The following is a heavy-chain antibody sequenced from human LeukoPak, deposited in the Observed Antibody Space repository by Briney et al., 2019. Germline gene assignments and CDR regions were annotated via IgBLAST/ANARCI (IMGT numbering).Heavy chain of an antibody. Sequence: PGRSLRLSCAASGFTFSGYAMHWVRQAPGKGLEWVAVISYDGSNKYYADSVKGRFTISRDNSKNTLYLQMNSLRAEDTAVYYCASMIVADYWGQGTLVTVSS. V-gene: IGHV3-30-3*01. CDR3: ASMIVADY. CDR2: ISYDGSNK. D-gene: IGHD3-22*01. J-gene: IGHJ4*02. CDR1: GFTFSGYA.